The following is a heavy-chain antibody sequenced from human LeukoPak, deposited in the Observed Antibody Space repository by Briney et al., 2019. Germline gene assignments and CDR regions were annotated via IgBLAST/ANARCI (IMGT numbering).Heavy chain of an antibody. J-gene: IGHJ4*02. CDR1: GGSFSGYY. CDR2: INHSGST. Sequence: PSETLSLTCAVYGGSFSGYYWSWIRQPPGKGLEWIGEINHSGSTNYNPSLKSRVTISVDMSKNQFSLKLSSVTAADTAVYYCARGPDYGDYVEYWGQGTLVTVSS. V-gene: IGHV4-34*01. CDR3: ARGPDYGDYVEY. D-gene: IGHD4-17*01.